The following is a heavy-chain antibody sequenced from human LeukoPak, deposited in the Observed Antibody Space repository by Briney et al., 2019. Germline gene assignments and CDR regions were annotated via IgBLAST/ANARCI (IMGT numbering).Heavy chain of an antibody. D-gene: IGHD3-16*02. CDR3: ARNPGEYDYVWGSYRVPRGSSFDY. CDR1: GDSVSSNSAA. V-gene: IGHV6-1*01. J-gene: IGHJ4*02. CDR2: TYYRSKWYN. Sequence: SQTLSLTCAISGDSVSSNSAAWNWIRQSPSRGLEWLGRTYYRSKWYNDYAVSVKSRITINPDTSKNQFSLQLNSVTPEDTAVYYCARNPGEYDYVWGSYRVPRGSSFDYWGQGTLVTVSS.